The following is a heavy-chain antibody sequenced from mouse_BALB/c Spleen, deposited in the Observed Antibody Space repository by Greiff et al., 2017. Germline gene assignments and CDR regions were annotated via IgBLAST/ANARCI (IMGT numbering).Heavy chain of an antibody. J-gene: IGHJ3*01. CDR1: GFTFSSYA. D-gene: IGHD2-3*01. V-gene: IGHV5-6-5*01. CDR3: ARGRDGYRFAY. CDR2: ISSGGST. Sequence: EVQRVESGGGLVKPGGSLKLSCAASGFTFSSYAMSWVRQTPEKRLEWVASISSGGSTYYPDSVKGRFTISRDNARNILYLQMSSLRSEDTAMYYCARGRDGYRFAYWGQGTLVTVSA.